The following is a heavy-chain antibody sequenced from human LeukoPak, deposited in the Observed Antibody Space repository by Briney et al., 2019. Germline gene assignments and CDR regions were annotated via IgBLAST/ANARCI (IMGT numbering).Heavy chain of an antibody. CDR3: ARRDDVDY. D-gene: IGHD5-24*01. CDR1: GFTFSSYG. CDR2: ISYDGSNK. V-gene: IGHV3-30*03. J-gene: IGHJ4*02. Sequence: GGSLRLSCAASGFTFSSYGMHWVRQAPDKGLEWVAVISYDGSNKNYADSVKGRFTISRDNSKNTLYLQMNSLRAEDTAVYYCARRDDVDYWGQGTLVTVSS.